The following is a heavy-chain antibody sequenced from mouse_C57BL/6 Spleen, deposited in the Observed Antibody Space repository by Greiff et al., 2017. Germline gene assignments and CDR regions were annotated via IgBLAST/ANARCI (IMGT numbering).Heavy chain of an antibody. J-gene: IGHJ4*01. CDR3: ARQYYGSSYVGAMDY. D-gene: IGHD1-1*01. Sequence: EVKVVESGGGLVKPGGSLKLSCAASGFTFSDYGMHWVRQAPEKGLEWVAYISSGSSTIYYADTVKGRFTISRDNAKNTLFLQMTSLRSEDTAMYYCARQYYGSSYVGAMDYWGQGTSVTVSS. CDR2: ISSGSSTI. V-gene: IGHV5-17*01. CDR1: GFTFSDYG.